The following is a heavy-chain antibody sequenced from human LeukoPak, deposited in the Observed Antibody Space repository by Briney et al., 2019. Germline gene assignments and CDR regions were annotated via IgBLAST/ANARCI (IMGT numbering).Heavy chain of an antibody. J-gene: IGHJ4*02. CDR1: GFNFGVRY. D-gene: IGHD3-10*01. CDR3: VRHSGRAGGQ. V-gene: IGHV3-11*01. Sequence: PGGSLRLSCAASGFNFGVRYMSWLRQAPGKRPEWISYISANGGDIAYADSVKGRFAISRDNAKNSLHLQMNRLRVEDTAVYHCVRHSGRAGGQWGQGTLIAVSS. CDR2: ISANGGDI.